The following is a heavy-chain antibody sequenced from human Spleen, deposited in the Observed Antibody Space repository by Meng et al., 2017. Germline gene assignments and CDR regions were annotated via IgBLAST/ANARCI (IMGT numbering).Heavy chain of an antibody. Sequence: ASVKVSCKASGYTFTGYYIHWVRQAPGQGLEWMGRINPNSGSTNYAQKFQGRVTMTRDTSISTAYMELSSVRSEDTAVYYCARVGYYGSSGYFDYDTDYWGQGTMVTVSS. CDR1: GYTFTGYY. D-gene: IGHD3-22*01. J-gene: IGHJ4*02. V-gene: IGHV1-2*06. CDR2: INPNSGST. CDR3: ARVGYYGSSGYFDYDTDY.